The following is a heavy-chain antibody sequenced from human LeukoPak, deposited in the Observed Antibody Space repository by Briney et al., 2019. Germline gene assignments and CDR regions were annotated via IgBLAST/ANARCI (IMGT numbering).Heavy chain of an antibody. CDR2: IYYSGST. J-gene: IGHJ5*02. CDR3: ARRVGVGNWFDP. V-gene: IGHV4-31*03. D-gene: IGHD1-26*01. CDR1: GGSISSGGYY. Sequence: SETLSLTCTVPGGSISSGGYYWSWIRQHPGKGLEWIGYIYYSGSTYYNPSLKSRVTISVDTSKNQFSLKLSSVTAADTAVYYCARRVGVGNWFDPWGQGTLVTVSS.